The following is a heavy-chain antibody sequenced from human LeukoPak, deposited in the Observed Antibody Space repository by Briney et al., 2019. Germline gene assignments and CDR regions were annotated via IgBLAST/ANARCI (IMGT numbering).Heavy chain of an antibody. D-gene: IGHD3-9*01. CDR2: ISSSSSYI. J-gene: IGHJ4*02. V-gene: IGHV3-21*04. Sequence: KAGGSLRLSCAASGFTFSSYSINWVRQAPGKGLEWVSSISSSSSYIYYADSVKGRFTISRDNSKNTLYLQMNSLRAEDTAVYYCANTLLFDILTGFRGAGFGYWGQGTLVTVSS. CDR3: ANTLLFDILTGFRGAGFGY. CDR1: GFTFSSYS.